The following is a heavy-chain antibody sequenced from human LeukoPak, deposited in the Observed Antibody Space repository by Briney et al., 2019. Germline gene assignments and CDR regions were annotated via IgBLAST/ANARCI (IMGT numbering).Heavy chain of an antibody. CDR1: GYTFTSYA. V-gene: IGHV1-3*01. Sequence: ASVKVSCKASGYTFTSYAMHWVRQAPGQRLEWMGWINAGNGNTKYSQKFQGRVTITRDTSASTAYMELSSLRSEDTAVYYCARAEGAYCGGDCYFGFDYWGQGTLVTVSS. CDR2: INAGNGNT. CDR3: ARAEGAYCGGDCYFGFDY. D-gene: IGHD2-21*02. J-gene: IGHJ4*02.